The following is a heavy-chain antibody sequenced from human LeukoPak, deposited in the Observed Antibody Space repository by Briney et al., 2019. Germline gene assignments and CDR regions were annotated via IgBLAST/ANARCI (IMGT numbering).Heavy chain of an antibody. V-gene: IGHV3-21*01. CDR1: GFTFRSYS. CDR3: ARDLSLGAPGGFDY. D-gene: IGHD3-16*01. Sequence: GGSLRLSCAASGFTFRSYSMNWVRQAPGKGLEGVSPISSSSTYIYYADSVKGRFTISRDNAENSVYLQMDSLRGDHTAVYYCARDLSLGAPGGFDYWGQGTLVTVSS. CDR2: ISSSSTYI. J-gene: IGHJ4*02.